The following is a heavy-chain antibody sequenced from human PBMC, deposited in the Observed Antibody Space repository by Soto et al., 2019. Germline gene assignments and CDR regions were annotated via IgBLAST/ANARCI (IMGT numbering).Heavy chain of an antibody. Sequence: EVQLLESGGDLVQPGGSLTLSCAAAGFTFSSYGMSWVRQTPGKGLEWVSAVSGSGGSVYYADSVRGRFTISRDNSKNTLYLQLNSLRAEDTAIYYCARGSVVGADYSYGMDVWGHGTTLTVSS. CDR3: ARGSVVGADYSYGMDV. J-gene: IGHJ6*02. D-gene: IGHD2-2*01. CDR1: GFTFSSYG. V-gene: IGHV3-23*01. CDR2: VSGSGGSV.